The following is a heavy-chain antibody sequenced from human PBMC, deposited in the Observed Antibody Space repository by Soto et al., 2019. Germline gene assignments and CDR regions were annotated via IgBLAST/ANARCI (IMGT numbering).Heavy chain of an antibody. J-gene: IGHJ4*02. CDR2: ISWNSGSI. CDR1: GFTFDDYA. Sequence: EVQLVESGGGLVQPGRSLRLSCAVSGFTFDDYAMHWVRQAPGKGLEWVSGISWNSGSIGYADSVKGRFTISRDNAKNSLYLQMNSLRAEDTALYYCAKVRSSALDYWGQGTLVTVSS. V-gene: IGHV3-9*01. CDR3: AKVRSSALDY. D-gene: IGHD6-25*01.